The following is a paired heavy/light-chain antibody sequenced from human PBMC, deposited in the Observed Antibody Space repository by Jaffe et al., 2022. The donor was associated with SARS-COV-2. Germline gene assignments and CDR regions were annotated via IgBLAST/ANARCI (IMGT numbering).Light chain of an antibody. CDR3: QQYDNLLT. CDR2: DAS. CDR1: QDISNY. Sequence: DIQMTQSPSSLSASVGDRVTITCQASQDISNYLNWYQQKPGKAPKLLIYDASNLETGVPSRFSGSGSGTDFTFTISSLQPEDIATYYCQQYDNLLTFGQGTRLEIK. V-gene: IGKV1-33*01. J-gene: IGKJ5*01.
Heavy chain of an antibody. J-gene: IGHJ4*02. CDR3: ARAPREWGSSPGLG. D-gene: IGHD6-6*01. CDR1: GGSISSGDYY. V-gene: IGHV4-30-4*01. CDR2: IYYSGST. Sequence: QVQLQESGPGLVKPSQTLSLTCTVSGGSISSGDYYWSWIRQPPGKGLEWIGYIYYSGSTYYNPSLKSRVTISVDTSKNQFSLKLSSVTAADTAVYYCARAPREWGSSPGLGWGQGTLVTVSS.